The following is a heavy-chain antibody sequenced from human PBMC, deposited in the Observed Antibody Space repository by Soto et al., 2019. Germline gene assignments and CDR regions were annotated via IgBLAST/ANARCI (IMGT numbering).Heavy chain of an antibody. V-gene: IGHV4-39*01. D-gene: IGHD3-10*01. CDR2: IFYSGTT. CDR3: VRLYYAFGSQRGYLYY. CDR1: AASTSSDSHY. Sequence: SETLSVTCTVSAASTSSDSHYWGWIRQAQGKGLEWIGSIFYSGTTYYNPSLKSRVTISVDTSKNQFSLQLNYVTAADLAVYHCVRLYYAFGSQRGYLYYRAQRAPVTVS. J-gene: IGHJ4*02.